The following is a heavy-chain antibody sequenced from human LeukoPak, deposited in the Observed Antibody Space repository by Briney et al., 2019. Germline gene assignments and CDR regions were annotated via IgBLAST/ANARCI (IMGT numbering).Heavy chain of an antibody. CDR1: GFTVSNNY. CDR3: ARDKEYDSSGYLDY. J-gene: IGHJ4*02. D-gene: IGHD3-22*01. Sequence: PGGSLRLSCVVSGFTVSNNYMKWVRQAPGKGLEWVSTIYGGGSTYYADSVRGRFTISRDNAKNSLYLQMNSLRAEDTAVYYCARDKEYDSSGYLDYWGQGTLVTVSS. V-gene: IGHV3-53*01. CDR2: IYGGGST.